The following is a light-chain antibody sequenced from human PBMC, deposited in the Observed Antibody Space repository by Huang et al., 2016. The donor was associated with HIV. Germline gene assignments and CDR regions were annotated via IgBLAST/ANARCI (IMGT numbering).Light chain of an antibody. CDR3: QQYYTSPPAYT. V-gene: IGKV4-1*01. CDR2: WSS. Sequence: DIVMTQSPDSLAVSLGERATINCKSSQSVLYSSNNKNYLAWYQQKPGHPPKLVIYWSSTRESGVPDRFRGSGSGTDFTLTIDSLQAEDVALYYCQQYYTSPPAYTFGQGTRLEIK. CDR1: QSVLYSSNNKNY. J-gene: IGKJ2*01.